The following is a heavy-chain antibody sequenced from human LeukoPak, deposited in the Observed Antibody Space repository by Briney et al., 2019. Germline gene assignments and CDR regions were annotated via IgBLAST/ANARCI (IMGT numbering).Heavy chain of an antibody. D-gene: IGHD7-27*01. CDR1: GYSFTSYW. J-gene: IGHJ6*02. CDR2: IYPGDSDT. CDR3: VRLNRGSAYYYYGMDV. Sequence: GESLKTPCKGSGYSFTSYWIGWVRQMPGKGLEWMGIIYPGDSDTRYSPSFQGQVTISADKSITTAYLQWSSLKASDTAMYYCVRLNRGSAYYYYGMDVWGQGTTVTVSS. V-gene: IGHV5-51*01.